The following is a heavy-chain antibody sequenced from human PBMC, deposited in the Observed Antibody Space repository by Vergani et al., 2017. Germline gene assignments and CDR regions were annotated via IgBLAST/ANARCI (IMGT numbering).Heavy chain of an antibody. CDR1: GYTFTSYD. V-gene: IGHV1-8*01. J-gene: IGHJ6*03. D-gene: IGHD6-13*01. Sequence: QVQLVQSGAEVKKPGASVKVSCKASGYTFTSYDINWVRQATGQGLEWMGWMNPNSGNTGYAQKFQGRVTMTRNTSISTAYMELSSLRSEDTAVYYCARGLTGYSSSWYHYYYMDVWGKGTTVTVSS. CDR3: ARGLTGYSSSWYHYYYMDV. CDR2: MNPNSGNT.